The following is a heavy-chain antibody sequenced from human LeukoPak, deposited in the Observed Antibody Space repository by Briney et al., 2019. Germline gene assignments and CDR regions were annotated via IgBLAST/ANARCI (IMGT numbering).Heavy chain of an antibody. CDR2: IYYSGST. CDR3: ASSGIRYYYYMDV. V-gene: IGHV4-59*01. CDR1: GGSIITYY. D-gene: IGHD5-12*01. Sequence: SETLSLTCTVSGGSIITYYWSWIRQPPGKGLEWIGYIYYSGSTNYNPSLKSRVTISVDTSKNQFSLKLSSVTAADTAVYYCASSGIRYYYYMDVWGKGTTVTVSS. J-gene: IGHJ6*03.